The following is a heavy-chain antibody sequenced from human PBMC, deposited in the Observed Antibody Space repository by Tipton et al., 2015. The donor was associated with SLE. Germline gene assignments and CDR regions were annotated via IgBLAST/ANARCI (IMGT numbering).Heavy chain of an antibody. J-gene: IGHJ2*01. Sequence: SLRLSCAASGFTFSNYDMHWVRQGTGKGLEWVSAIGTAGGTYYQGSVKGRFTITRENAKNTLYLQMNSLRAADTAVYYCARAWDTINSYIDLSGRGTLVTVSS. V-gene: IGHV3-13*01. CDR1: GFTFSNYD. CDR2: IGTAGGT. D-gene: IGHD3-10*01. CDR3: ARAWDTINSYIDL.